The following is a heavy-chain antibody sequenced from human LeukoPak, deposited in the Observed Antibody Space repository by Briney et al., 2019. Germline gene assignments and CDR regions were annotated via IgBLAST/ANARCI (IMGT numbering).Heavy chain of an antibody. Sequence: PGGSLRLSCVASEFTFSSYAMSWVSQAPGKRLEWVSGITSSGDSTYYTDSVKGRFTISRDNSKNTLYLQMNSLRAEDSAVYYCAKPPEYFDLWGRGTLVTVSS. D-gene: IGHD1-14*01. CDR3: AKPPEYFDL. CDR1: EFTFSSYA. V-gene: IGHV3-23*01. J-gene: IGHJ2*01. CDR2: ITSSGDST.